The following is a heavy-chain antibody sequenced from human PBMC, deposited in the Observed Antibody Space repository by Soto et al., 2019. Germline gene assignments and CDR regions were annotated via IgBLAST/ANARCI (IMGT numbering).Heavy chain of an antibody. CDR1: GFTFSSYA. CDR2: ISGSGGST. Sequence: GGSLRLSCAASGFTFSSYAMSWVRQAPGKGLEWVSAISGSGGSTYYADSVKGRFTISRDNSKNTLYLQMNSLRAEDTAVYYCAKDRMVRGVIVNWFDPWGQGTLVTVSS. CDR3: AKDRMVRGVIVNWFDP. D-gene: IGHD3-10*01. J-gene: IGHJ5*02. V-gene: IGHV3-23*01.